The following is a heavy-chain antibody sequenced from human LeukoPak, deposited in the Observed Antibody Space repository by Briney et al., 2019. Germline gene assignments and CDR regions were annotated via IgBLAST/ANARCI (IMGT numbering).Heavy chain of an antibody. V-gene: IGHV3-21*01. J-gene: IGHJ4*02. CDR2: ISSSSSYI. CDR1: GFTFSSYS. Sequence: GGSLRLSCAASGFTFSSYSMNWVRQAPGKGLEWVSSISSSSSYIYYADSVKGRFTISRDNAKNSPYLQMNSLRAEDTAVYYCARDLDYYDSSGYPFDYWGQGTLVTVSS. D-gene: IGHD3-22*01. CDR3: ARDLDYYDSSGYPFDY.